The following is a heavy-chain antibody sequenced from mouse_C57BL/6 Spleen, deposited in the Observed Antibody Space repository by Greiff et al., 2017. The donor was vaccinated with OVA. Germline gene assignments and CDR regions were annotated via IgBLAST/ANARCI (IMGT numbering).Heavy chain of an antibody. J-gene: IGHJ3*01. CDR3: ATTDAFAY. CDR2: IYPGSGNT. CDR1: GYTFTSYW. Sequence: QVQLQQPGAELVKPGASVKMSCKASGYTFTSYWITWVKQRPGQGLEWIARIYPGSGNTYYNEKFKGKATLTAEKSSSTAYMQLSSLTSEDSAVYFCATTDAFAYWGQGTLVTVSA. D-gene: IGHD1-1*01. V-gene: IGHV1-76*01.